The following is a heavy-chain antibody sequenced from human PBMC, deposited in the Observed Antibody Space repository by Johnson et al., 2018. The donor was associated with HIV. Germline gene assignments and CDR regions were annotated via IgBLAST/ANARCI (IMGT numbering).Heavy chain of an antibody. CDR1: GFTFSSYA. D-gene: IGHD6-25*01. CDR3: ARDFIAPELGDAFDI. J-gene: IGHJ3*02. CDR2: ISYDGSNK. V-gene: IGHV3-30-3*01. Sequence: VQLVESGGGVVQHGRSLRLSCAASGFTFSSYAMHWVRQAPGKGLEWVAVISYDGSNKYYADSVKGRFTISRDNSKNTLYLQMNSLRAEDTAVYYCARDFIAPELGDAFDIWGQGTMVTVSS.